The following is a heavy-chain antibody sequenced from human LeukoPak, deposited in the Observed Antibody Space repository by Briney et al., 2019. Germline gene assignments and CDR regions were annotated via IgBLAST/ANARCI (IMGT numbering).Heavy chain of an antibody. Sequence: PGGSLRLSCAASGFTFSSYAMSWVRQAPGKGLEWVSAISGSGGNTYYADSVKGRFTISRDNSKNTLYLQMNSLRAEDTGVYYCARDRSLGYSYGPYWGQGTLVTVSS. CDR2: ISGSGGNT. J-gene: IGHJ4*02. CDR3: ARDRSLGYSYGPY. V-gene: IGHV3-23*01. D-gene: IGHD5-18*01. CDR1: GFTFSSYA.